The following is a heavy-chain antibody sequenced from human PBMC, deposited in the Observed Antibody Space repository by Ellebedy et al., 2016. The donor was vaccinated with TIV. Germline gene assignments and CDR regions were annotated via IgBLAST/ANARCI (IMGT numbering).Heavy chain of an antibody. CDR1: GFTVGNNY. V-gene: IGHV3-53*01. D-gene: IGHD6-13*01. Sequence: PGGSLRLSCTASGFTVGNNYMNWLRQAPGKGLEWVSLIYSGGDTVYADSVKGRFTISRDSFKNTLYLQMNSLRAEDTAVYYCARDPPGIAASGPYKWGQGTLVTVSS. J-gene: IGHJ4*02. CDR3: ARDPPGIAASGPYK. CDR2: IYSGGDT.